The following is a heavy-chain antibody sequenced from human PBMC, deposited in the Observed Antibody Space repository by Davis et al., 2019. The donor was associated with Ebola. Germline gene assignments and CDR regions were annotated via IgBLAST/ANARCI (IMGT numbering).Heavy chain of an antibody. D-gene: IGHD2-15*01. V-gene: IGHV4-39*01. J-gene: IGHJ4*02. CDR2: IYYDGYT. CDR3: ARGIRYCSGDNCYSGAFDY. CDR1: GCSISSSNYY. Sequence: PSETLSLTCTVSGCSISSSNYYWGWIRQPPGKGLEWIGSIYYDGYTHDNPSLKSPVAISVDTSKNQFSLKLSSVTAADTAVYYCARGIRYCSGDNCYSGAFDYWGQGSLVTVSS.